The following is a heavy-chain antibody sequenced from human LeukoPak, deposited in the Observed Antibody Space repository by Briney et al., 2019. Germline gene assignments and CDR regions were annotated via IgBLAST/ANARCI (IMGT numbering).Heavy chain of an antibody. V-gene: IGHV1-3*01. CDR1: GYTFTSYA. CDR3: ARDSGSGNNDY. J-gene: IGHJ4*02. Sequence: EASVKVSCKASGYTFTSYAIHWVRQAPGQRLEWMGWISAGNGNTKYSQNLQGRVTSISNTSATTAFMELSSLRSEDAAVYYCARDSGSGNNDYWGQGTLVTVSS. CDR2: ISAGNGNT. D-gene: IGHD1-26*01.